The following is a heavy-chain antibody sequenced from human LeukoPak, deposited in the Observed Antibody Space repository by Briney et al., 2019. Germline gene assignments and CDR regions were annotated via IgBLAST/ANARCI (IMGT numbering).Heavy chain of an antibody. CDR3: ARRPFSSSWGYYYYYYMDV. D-gene: IGHD6-13*01. CDR2: IYYSGST. J-gene: IGHJ6*03. V-gene: IGHV4-59*12. Sequence: SETLSLTCTVSGGSISSYYWSWIRQPPGKGLEWIGYIYYSGSTNYNPSLKSRVTISVDTSKNQFSLKLSSVTAADTAVYYCARRPFSSSWGYYYYYYMDVWGKGTTVTISS. CDR1: GGSISSYY.